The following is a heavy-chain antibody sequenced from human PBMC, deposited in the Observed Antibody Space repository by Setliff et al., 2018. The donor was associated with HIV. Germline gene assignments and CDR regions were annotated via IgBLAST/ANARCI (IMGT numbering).Heavy chain of an antibody. J-gene: IGHJ5*02. CDR3: ARTIVREFDP. CDR2: IYYSGST. V-gene: IGHV4-39*07. D-gene: IGHD3-22*01. CDR1: GGSISSSSYY. Sequence: SETLSLTCTVSGGSISSSSYYWDWIRQPPGKGLEWIGSIYYSGSTYYNPSLKSRVTISVDTSKNQFSLKLSSVTAADTAVYYCARTIVREFDPWGQGTLVTVSS.